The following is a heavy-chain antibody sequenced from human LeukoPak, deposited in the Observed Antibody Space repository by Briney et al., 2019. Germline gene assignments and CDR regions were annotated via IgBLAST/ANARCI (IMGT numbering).Heavy chain of an antibody. CDR1: GGSFRGYY. V-gene: IGHV4-34*01. CDR3: ARGVSHRNFDWLFY. D-gene: IGHD3-9*01. J-gene: IGHJ4*02. Sequence: SETLSLTCAVYGGSFRGYYWSWIRQPPGKGLEWNGEINDSGSTHYNTSLNSRVTISVDTSKNQVDLKLSSVTAADTAIYYCARGVSHRNFDWLFYWGQGTLVTVSS. CDR2: INDSGST.